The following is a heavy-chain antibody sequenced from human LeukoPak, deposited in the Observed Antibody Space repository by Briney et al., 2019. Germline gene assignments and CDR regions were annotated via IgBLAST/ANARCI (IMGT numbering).Heavy chain of an antibody. J-gene: IGHJ4*02. D-gene: IGHD3-10*01. CDR2: INPNSGGT. V-gene: IGHV1-2*03. Sequence: LGASVKVSCKASGYIFTDYYMHWVRQAPGQGLEWMGWINPNSGGTNYAQKFQGRVTMTRDTSISTAYMELSRLRSDDTAVYYCARDRSLRPHYYGSGSYEGDYWGQGTLVTVSS. CDR1: GYIFTDYY. CDR3: ARDRSLRPHYYGSGSYEGDY.